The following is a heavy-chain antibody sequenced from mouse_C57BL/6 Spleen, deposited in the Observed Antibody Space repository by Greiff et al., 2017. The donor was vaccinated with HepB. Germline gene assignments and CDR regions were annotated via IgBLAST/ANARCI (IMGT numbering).Heavy chain of an antibody. CDR3: ARGEGDGYYAMDY. D-gene: IGHD2-3*01. CDR2: IWSDGST. V-gene: IGHV2-6*03. Sequence: VKLMESGPGLVAPSQSLSITCTVSGFSLTSYGVHWVRQPPGKGLEWLVVIWSDGSTTYNSALKSRLSISKDNTKSQVFLKMNSLQTDDTAMYYCARGEGDGYYAMDYWGQGTSVTVSS. J-gene: IGHJ4*01. CDR1: GFSLTSYG.